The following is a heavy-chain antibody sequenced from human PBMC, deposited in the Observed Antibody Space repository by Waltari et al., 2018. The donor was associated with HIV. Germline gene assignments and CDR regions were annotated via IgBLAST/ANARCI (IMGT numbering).Heavy chain of an antibody. J-gene: IGHJ6*02. D-gene: IGHD1-1*01. CDR1: GFTFSTYA. V-gene: IGHV3-30-3*01. Sequence: QVQLVESGGALVQPGRSLRLSCAASGFTFSTYAMHWVRQAPGKGLEWVAVISYDGSNTYYADSVKGRFTISRDNSKNTLYMQMDSLRPEDTALYSCARDWTTFTDSVYYYFHGMDVWGQGTTVTVSS. CDR2: ISYDGSNT. CDR3: ARDWTTFTDSVYYYFHGMDV.